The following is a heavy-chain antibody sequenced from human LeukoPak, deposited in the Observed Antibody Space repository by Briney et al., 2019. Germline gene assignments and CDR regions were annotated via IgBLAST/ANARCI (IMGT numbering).Heavy chain of an antibody. CDR2: ISAYNGNT. V-gene: IGHV1-18*01. CDR1: GYTFTSYG. Sequence: ASVKVSCKASGYTFTSYGISWVRQAPGQGLEWMGWISAYNGNTNYAQKLLGRVTMTTDTSTSTAYMELRSLRSDDTAVYYCARVDLTYYYDSSGYDFDYWGQGTLVTVSS. D-gene: IGHD3-22*01. J-gene: IGHJ4*02. CDR3: ARVDLTYYYDSSGYDFDY.